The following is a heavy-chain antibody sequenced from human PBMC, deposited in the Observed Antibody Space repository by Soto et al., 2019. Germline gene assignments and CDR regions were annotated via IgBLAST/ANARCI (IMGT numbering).Heavy chain of an antibody. CDR1: GGSISSGGYY. V-gene: IGHV4-31*03. Sequence: QVQLQESGPGLVKPSQTLSLTCTVSGGSISSGGYYWSWIRQHPGKGLEWIGYIYYSGSTYYNPSLKCRVTISVDTSKNQCSLKLSSVTAADTAVYYCAIGDCSSTSCYFDYWGQGTLVTVSS. D-gene: IGHD2-2*01. CDR2: IYYSGST. J-gene: IGHJ4*02. CDR3: AIGDCSSTSCYFDY.